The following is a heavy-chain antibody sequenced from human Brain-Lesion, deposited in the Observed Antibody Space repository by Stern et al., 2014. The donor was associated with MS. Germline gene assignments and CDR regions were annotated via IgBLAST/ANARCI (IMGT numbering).Heavy chain of an antibody. D-gene: IGHD3-3*01. V-gene: IGHV1-2*02. Sequence: VQLVESGAEVKKPGASVKVSCKTSGYIFTGYYIHWVRQAPGQGLEWMAWINPNTGGTTYAQKFQGRVTMSRDTSISTAYVELISLTSDDTAVYYCARDQRGITIFGVVTDYYYLGMDVWGQGTTVTVSS. CDR1: GYIFTGYY. J-gene: IGHJ6*02. CDR2: INPNTGGT. CDR3: ARDQRGITIFGVVTDYYYLGMDV.